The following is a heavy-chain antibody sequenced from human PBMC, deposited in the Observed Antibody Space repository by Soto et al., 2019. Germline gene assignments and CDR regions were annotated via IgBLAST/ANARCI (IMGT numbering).Heavy chain of an antibody. Sequence: PSETLSLTCTVSGGSISSYYWSWIRQPPGKGLEWIGYIYYSGSTNYNPSLKSRVTISVDTSKNQFSLKLSSVTAADTAVYYCAGSSYYYDSSGYSSFDYWGQGTLVTVYS. D-gene: IGHD3-22*01. J-gene: IGHJ4*02. V-gene: IGHV4-59*01. CDR3: AGSSYYYDSSGYSSFDY. CDR1: GGSISSYY. CDR2: IYYSGST.